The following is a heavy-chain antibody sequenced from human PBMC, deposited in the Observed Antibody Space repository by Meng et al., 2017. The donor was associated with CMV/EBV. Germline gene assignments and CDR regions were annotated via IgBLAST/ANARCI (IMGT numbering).Heavy chain of an antibody. CDR1: GFTFSSYE. CDR2: ISSSGSTI. CDR3: ARERGRMIVVARGFDAFDI. J-gene: IGHJ3*02. Sequence: GGSLRLSCAASGFTFSSYEMNWVRQAPGKGLEWVSYISSSGSTIYYADSVKGRFTISRDNAKNSLYLQMNSLRAEDTAVYYCARERGRMIVVARGFDAFDIWGQGTMVTVSS. D-gene: IGHD3-22*01. V-gene: IGHV3-48*03.